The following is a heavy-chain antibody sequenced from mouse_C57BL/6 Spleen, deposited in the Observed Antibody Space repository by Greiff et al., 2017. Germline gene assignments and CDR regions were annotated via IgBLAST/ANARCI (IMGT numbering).Heavy chain of an antibody. CDR2: IYPGSGST. V-gene: IGHV1-55*01. Sequence: QVQLKESGAELVKPGASVKMSCKASGYTFTSYWITWVKQRPGQGLEWIGDIYPGSGSTNDNEKFKSKATLTVDTSSSTAYMQLSSLTSEDSAVYYCARDGSSPFDYWGQGTTLTVSS. CDR3: ARDGSSPFDY. D-gene: IGHD1-1*01. CDR1: GYTFTSYW. J-gene: IGHJ2*01.